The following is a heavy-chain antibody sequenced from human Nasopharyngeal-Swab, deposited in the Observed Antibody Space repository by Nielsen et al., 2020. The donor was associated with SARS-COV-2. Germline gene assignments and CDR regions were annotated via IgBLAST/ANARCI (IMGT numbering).Heavy chain of an antibody. CDR1: GFTLSSYS. CDR2: ISSSSSYI. V-gene: IGHV3-21*01. J-gene: IGHJ4*02. CDR3: ARADEKTIFGVVTPDY. D-gene: IGHD3-3*01. Sequence: GESLKISCAASGFTLSSYSMNWVRQAPGNGLEWVSSISSSSSYIYYADSVKGRFTISRDNAKNSLYLQMNSLRAEDTAVYYCARADEKTIFGVVTPDYWGQGTLVTVSS.